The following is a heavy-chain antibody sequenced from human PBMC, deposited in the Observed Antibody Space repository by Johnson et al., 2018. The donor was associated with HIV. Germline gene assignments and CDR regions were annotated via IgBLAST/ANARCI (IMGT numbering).Heavy chain of an antibody. Sequence: VQLVESGGGFVQPGRSLRLSCTTSGFTFGDYPMSWFRQAPGKGLEWVGFIRRNTYGGTTEYAASVKGRFTISRDDSKSIAYLQMNSPESEDTAVYFCSRYSSSSWGTPAFDLWGQGTMVTVSS. CDR3: SRYSSSSWGTPAFDL. J-gene: IGHJ3*01. CDR2: IRRNTYGGTT. D-gene: IGHD6-6*01. V-gene: IGHV3-49*03. CDR1: GFTFGDYP.